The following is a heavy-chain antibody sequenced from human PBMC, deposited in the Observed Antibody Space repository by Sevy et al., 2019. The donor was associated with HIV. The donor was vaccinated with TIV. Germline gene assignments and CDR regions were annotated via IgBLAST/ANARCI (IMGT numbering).Heavy chain of an antibody. Sequence: SETLSLTCAVYGGSFSGYYWSWIRQPPGKGLEWIGEINHSGSTNYNPSLKSRVTISVDTSKNQFSLKLSSVTAADTAVYYCARLDSSSSEAYYYYGMDVWGQGTTVTVSS. D-gene: IGHD6-6*01. CDR3: ARLDSSSSEAYYYYGMDV. CDR2: INHSGST. CDR1: GGSFSGYY. V-gene: IGHV4-34*01. J-gene: IGHJ6*02.